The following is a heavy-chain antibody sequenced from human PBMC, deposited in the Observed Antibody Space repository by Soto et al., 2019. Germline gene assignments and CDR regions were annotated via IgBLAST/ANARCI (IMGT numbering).Heavy chain of an antibody. D-gene: IGHD3-16*01. CDR2: IYYSGST. CDR3: ARDSFSHLPYYYYGMDV. J-gene: IGHJ6*02. CDR1: GGSISSYY. V-gene: IGHV4-59*01. Sequence: PSETLSLTCTVSGGSISSYYWSWIRQTPGKGLEWIGYIYYSGSTNYNPSLKSRVTISVDTSKNQFSLKLSSVTAADTAVYYCARDSFSHLPYYYYGMDVWGQGTTVTVSS.